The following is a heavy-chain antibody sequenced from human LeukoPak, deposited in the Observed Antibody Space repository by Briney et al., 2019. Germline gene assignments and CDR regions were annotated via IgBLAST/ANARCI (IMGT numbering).Heavy chain of an antibody. J-gene: IGHJ4*02. CDR2: IRSKALYGTS. V-gene: IGHV3-49*04. CDR3: VRESVRDYYFDY. D-gene: IGHD3-10*02. Sequence: GGSLRLSCRGSGFSFGGYALSWVRQAPGKGLEWVGFIRSKALYGTSEYAASVEGRFTISRDDSNSIAYLQMNSLKTEDTAVYFCVRESVRDYYFDYWGQGTLVTVSS. CDR1: GFSFGGYA.